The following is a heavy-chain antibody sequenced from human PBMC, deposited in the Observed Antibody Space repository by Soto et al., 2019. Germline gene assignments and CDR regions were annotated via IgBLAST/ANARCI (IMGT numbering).Heavy chain of an antibody. J-gene: IGHJ6*02. CDR2: MNPINGAT. CDR1: GYDFTAYD. D-gene: IGHD6-13*01. Sequence: GASVKVSCKASGYDFTAYDINWVRQAAGQGLEWMGWMNPINGATGSAQRSQGRVSMTRNTATGTAYLDLTSLRSDDTAVYYCGRGPSPRAPAGGTPYYYAMDVWGQGTTVTVSS. CDR3: GRGPSPRAPAGGTPYYYAMDV. V-gene: IGHV1-8*02.